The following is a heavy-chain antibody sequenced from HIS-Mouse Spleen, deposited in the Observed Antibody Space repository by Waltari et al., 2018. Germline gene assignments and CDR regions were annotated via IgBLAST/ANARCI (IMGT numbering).Heavy chain of an antibody. V-gene: IGHV4-39*07. CDR1: GGSISSSSYY. CDR2: IYYSGST. Sequence: QLQLQESGPGLVKPSETLSLTCTVSGGSISSSSYYWDWIRQPPGKGLEWIGSIYYSGSTSYNPSLKSRVTISVDTSKNQFSLKLSSVTAADTAVYYCAREIPYSSSWYDWYFDLWGRGTLVTVSS. CDR3: AREIPYSSSWYDWYFDL. J-gene: IGHJ2*01. D-gene: IGHD6-13*01.